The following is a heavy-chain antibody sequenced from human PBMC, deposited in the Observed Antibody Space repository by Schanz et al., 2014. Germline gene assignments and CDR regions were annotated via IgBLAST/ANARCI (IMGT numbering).Heavy chain of an antibody. Sequence: QVQLVQSGAEVKKPGASVKVSCKASGYTFTGYSMHWVRQAPGQGLEWMGRINPNSGGTNYALKFQGRVTMTRDTSISTVYMELTRLTFDDTAIYYCARDSDVSKYNLFDSWGQGTLVTVSS. J-gene: IGHJ5*01. CDR1: GYTFTGYS. V-gene: IGHV1-2*06. CDR2: INPNSGGT. CDR3: ARDSDVSKYNLFDS.